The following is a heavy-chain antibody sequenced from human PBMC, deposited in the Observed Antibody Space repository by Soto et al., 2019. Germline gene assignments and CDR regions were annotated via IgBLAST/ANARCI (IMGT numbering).Heavy chain of an antibody. J-gene: IGHJ4*02. D-gene: IGHD1-26*01. CDR1: GGSISSYY. CDR3: ARVGATAPFDY. CDR2: IYYSGST. V-gene: IGHV4-59*01. Sequence: KTSETLSLTCTVSGGSISSYYWSWIRQPPGKGLEWIGYIYYSGSTNYNPSLKSRVTISVDTSKNQFSLKLSSVTAADTAVYYCARVGATAPFDYWGQGTLVTVSS.